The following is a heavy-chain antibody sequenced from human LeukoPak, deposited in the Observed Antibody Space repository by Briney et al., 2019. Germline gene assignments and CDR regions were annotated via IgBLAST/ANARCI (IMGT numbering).Heavy chain of an antibody. CDR2: ISGSGGST. D-gene: IGHD4-17*01. Sequence: PGGSLRLSCAASGFTFSSYAMSWVRKAPGKGLEWVSAISGSGGSTYYADSVKGRFTISRDNSKNTLYLQMNSLRAEDTAVYYCAKDRGPHDYGDYIYYYYYGMDVWGQGTTVTVSS. J-gene: IGHJ6*02. V-gene: IGHV3-23*01. CDR3: AKDRGPHDYGDYIYYYYYGMDV. CDR1: GFTFSSYA.